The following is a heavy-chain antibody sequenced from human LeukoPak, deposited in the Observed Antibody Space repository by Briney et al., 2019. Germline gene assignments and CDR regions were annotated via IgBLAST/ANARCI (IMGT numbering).Heavy chain of an antibody. CDR2: ISSSGSTI. D-gene: IGHD6-19*01. CDR3: ARDYEWYSSGWYPSPGY. Sequence: PGGSLRLSCAASGFTFSDYYMSWIRQAPGKGLEWVSYISSSGSTIYYADSVKGRFTISRDNAKNSLYLQMNSLRAEDTAVYYCARDYEWYSSGWYPSPGYWGQGTLVTVSS. V-gene: IGHV3-11*01. J-gene: IGHJ4*02. CDR1: GFTFSDYY.